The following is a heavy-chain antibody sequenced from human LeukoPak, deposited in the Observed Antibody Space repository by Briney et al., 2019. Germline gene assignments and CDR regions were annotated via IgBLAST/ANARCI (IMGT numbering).Heavy chain of an antibody. J-gene: IGHJ4*02. CDR3: ARARNNYDRSGFSALDY. Sequence: GGSLRLSCAASGVAFDSHGMHWVRQAPGKGLEWVAVIWYDGSNKDYADSVKGRFTISRDNSKNTLYLQMNSLRAEDTAVYYCARARNNYDRSGFSALDYRGQGTLVTVSS. CDR2: IWYDGSNK. CDR1: GVAFDSHG. D-gene: IGHD3-22*01. V-gene: IGHV3-33*01.